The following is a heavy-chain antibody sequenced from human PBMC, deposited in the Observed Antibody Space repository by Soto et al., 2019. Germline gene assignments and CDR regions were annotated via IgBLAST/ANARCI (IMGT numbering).Heavy chain of an antibody. D-gene: IGHD4-17*01. CDR1: GFTFGRHG. J-gene: IGHJ4*02. V-gene: IGHV3-33*01. CDR3: ARDDDYGDNGLDY. CDR2: LGSDGRRD. Sequence: QVQLVESGGGVVQPGGSLRLSCAASGFTFGRHGMHWVRQAPGKGLAWVAVLGSDGRRDSHADSVKGRFTISRDNGQNTLYVQMNSLRADDTAVYYCARDDDYGDNGLDYWGQGTLVTVSS.